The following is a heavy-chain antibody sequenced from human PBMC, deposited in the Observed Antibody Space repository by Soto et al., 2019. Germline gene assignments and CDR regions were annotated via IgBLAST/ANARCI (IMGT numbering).Heavy chain of an antibody. CDR2: MNPNSGNT. Sequence: QVQLVQSGAEVKKPGASVKVSCKASGYTLTSYDIHWVRQATGQGLEWMGWMNPNSGNTGYAQKFQGRVTMTRNTSITTAYMELSSLRFEDTAVYFCARILSLQLKREFDYWGQGTLVTVSS. D-gene: IGHD1-1*01. J-gene: IGHJ4*02. CDR3: ARILSLQLKREFDY. V-gene: IGHV1-8*01. CDR1: GYTLTSYD.